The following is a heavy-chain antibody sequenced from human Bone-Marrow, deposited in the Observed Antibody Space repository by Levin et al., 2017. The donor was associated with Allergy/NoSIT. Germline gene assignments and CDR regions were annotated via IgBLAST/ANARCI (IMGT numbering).Heavy chain of an antibody. V-gene: IGHV3-9*01. CDR3: VKSLNTMTIHDGFDF. CDR2: ISWNSGKT. D-gene: IGHD1/OR15-1a*01. Sequence: GGSLRLSCATSKFIFDDYGMYWVRQAPGKGLEWVLGISWNSGKTHYADSVKGRFIISRDNAKNSLYLQMNSLRTEDTALYYCVKSLNTMTIHDGFDFWGQGTMVTVSA. CDR1: KFIFDDYG. J-gene: IGHJ3*01.